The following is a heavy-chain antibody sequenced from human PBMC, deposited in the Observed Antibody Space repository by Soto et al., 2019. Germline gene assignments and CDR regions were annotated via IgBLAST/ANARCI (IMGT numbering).Heavy chain of an antibody. CDR3: ARVGGSYPKIGHFDY. Sequence: QVQLVQSGAEVKKPGSSVKVSCKASGGTFSSYAISWVRQAPGQGLEWMGGIIPIFGTANYAQKFQGRVTITADESTSTGYMELSSRRSEDTAVYYCARVGGSYPKIGHFDYWGQGTLVTVSS. CDR1: GGTFSSYA. J-gene: IGHJ4*02. D-gene: IGHD1-26*01. CDR2: IIPIFGTA. V-gene: IGHV1-69*12.